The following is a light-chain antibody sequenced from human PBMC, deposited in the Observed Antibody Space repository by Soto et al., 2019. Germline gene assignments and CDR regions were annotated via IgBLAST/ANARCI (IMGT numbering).Light chain of an antibody. CDR2: GAS. V-gene: IGKV3-20*01. CDR3: KHYGSSTLFT. J-gene: IGKJ3*01. Sequence: EIVLTQSPGTLSLSPGERATLSCRASQTINSNYLAWYQQKPGQAPRLLIYGASRRATGIPDRSSGSGYGVGYTLTITRLEPEDFAVYYCKHYGSSTLFTFGPGTKLDIK. CDR1: QTINSNY.